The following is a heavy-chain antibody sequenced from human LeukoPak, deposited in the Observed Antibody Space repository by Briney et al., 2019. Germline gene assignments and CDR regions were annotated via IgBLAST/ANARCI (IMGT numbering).Heavy chain of an antibody. Sequence: GGSLRLSRAASGFTFSNAWMSWVRQAPGKGLEWVGRIKSKTDGGTTDHAAPVKGRFTISRDDSKNTLYLQMNSLKTEDTAVYYCTTERIAYSGYEYHWGQGTLVTVSS. V-gene: IGHV3-15*01. D-gene: IGHD5-12*01. CDR3: TTERIAYSGYEYH. CDR1: GFTFSNAW. J-gene: IGHJ5*02. CDR2: IKSKTDGGTT.